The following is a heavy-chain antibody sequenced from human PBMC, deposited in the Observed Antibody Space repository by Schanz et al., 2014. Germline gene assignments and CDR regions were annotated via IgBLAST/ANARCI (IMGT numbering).Heavy chain of an antibody. CDR2: IATSSSTR. CDR1: GFDFNSYS. V-gene: IGHV3-48*01. Sequence: EVRLVESGGGLVQPGGSLRLSCEASGFDFNSYSMNWVLQVPGKGLEWLSYIATSSSTRHYADSVKGRVTISRDNAKNSVSLQMRRLRVEDTAVYYCASGVHVSSLQKGLQFWGRGTLVIVSS. D-gene: IGHD3-10*01. CDR3: ASGVHVSSLQKGLQF. J-gene: IGHJ1*01.